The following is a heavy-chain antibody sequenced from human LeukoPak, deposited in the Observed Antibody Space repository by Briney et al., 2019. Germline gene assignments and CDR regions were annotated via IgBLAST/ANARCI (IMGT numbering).Heavy chain of an antibody. V-gene: IGHV4-39*07. CDR1: GGSVRSSSYY. Sequence: SETLSLTCTVSGGSVRSSSYYWAWIRQPPGKGLEWIGNIHYTGSTYYNPSLNRRVTISIDTSKNQFSLRLSSVTAADTAVYYCARGLNDSWTGENYWGQGTLVTVSS. J-gene: IGHJ4*02. CDR2: IHYTGST. CDR3: ARGLNDSWTGENY. D-gene: IGHD3-3*01.